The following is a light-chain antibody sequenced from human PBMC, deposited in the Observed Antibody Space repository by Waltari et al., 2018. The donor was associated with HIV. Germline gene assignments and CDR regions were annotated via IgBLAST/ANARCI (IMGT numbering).Light chain of an antibody. CDR3: QQYNKWPWT. J-gene: IGKJ1*01. V-gene: IGKV3-15*01. CDR2: GAS. Sequence: EVVMTQSPATLSVSPGERATLSCRASQNIANNLTWNQQKPGQPPRLLIFGASTRATGSPARCSGSGSGTEFTLTISSLQSEDFAVYYWQQYNKWPWTFGQGTRVEIK. CDR1: QNIANN.